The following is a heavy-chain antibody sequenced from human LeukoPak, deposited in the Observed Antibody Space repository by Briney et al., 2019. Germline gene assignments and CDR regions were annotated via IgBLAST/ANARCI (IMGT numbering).Heavy chain of an antibody. D-gene: IGHD1-14*01. J-gene: IGHJ4*02. V-gene: IGHV3-23*01. CDR2: ISGSGGST. CDR1: GFTFGNYA. Sequence: GGSLRLSCVASGFTFGNYAMSWVRQAPGKGLEWVSAISGSGGSTYYADSVKGRFTISRDNSKNTLSLQMNSLRAEDTAVYYCVKVTGTGYYFDYWGQGTLVTVSS. CDR3: VKVTGTGYYFDY.